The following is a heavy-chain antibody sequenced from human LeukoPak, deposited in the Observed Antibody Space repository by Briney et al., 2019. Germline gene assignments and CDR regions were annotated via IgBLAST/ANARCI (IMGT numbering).Heavy chain of an antibody. V-gene: IGHV4-34*01. J-gene: IGHJ6*02. CDR1: GGSLSSYY. CDR3: ARGISYYYDSSGYYPGAYYYYGMDV. CDR2: INHSGST. D-gene: IGHD3-22*01. Sequence: PSETLSLTCTVSGGSLSSYYWSWIRQPPGKGLEWIGEINHSGSTNYNPSLKSRVTISVDTSKNQFSLKLSSVTAADTAVYYCARGISYYYDSSGYYPGAYYYYGMDVWGQGTTVTVSS.